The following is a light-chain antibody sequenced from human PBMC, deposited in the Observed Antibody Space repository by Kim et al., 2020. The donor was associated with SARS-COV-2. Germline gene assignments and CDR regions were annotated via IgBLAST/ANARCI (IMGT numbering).Light chain of an antibody. CDR3: GTWDSSLSAGV. J-gene: IGLJ1*01. V-gene: IGLV1-51*01. CDR1: SSNIGNNY. Sequence: GQEVTISCAGSSSNIGNNYVSLYQQLPGTAPKLLIYDNNERPSGIPDRFSGSKSGTSATLGITRLQTGDEADYYCGTWDSSLSAGVFGTGTKVTVL. CDR2: DNN.